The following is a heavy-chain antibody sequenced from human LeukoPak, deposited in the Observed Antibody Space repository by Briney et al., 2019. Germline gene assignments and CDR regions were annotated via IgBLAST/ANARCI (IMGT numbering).Heavy chain of an antibody. CDR3: AREIVGAINWFDP. J-gene: IGHJ5*02. V-gene: IGHV4-59*01. D-gene: IGHD1-26*01. CDR2: IYYSGST. Sequence: SETLPLTCTVSGGSISSYYWSWIRQPPGKGLEWIGYIYYSGSTNYNPSLKSRVTISVDTSKNQFSLKLSSVTAADTAVYYCAREIVGAINWFDPWGQGTLVTVSS. CDR1: GGSISSYY.